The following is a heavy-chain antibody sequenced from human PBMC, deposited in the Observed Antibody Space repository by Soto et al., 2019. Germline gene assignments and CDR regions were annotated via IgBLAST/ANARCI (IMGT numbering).Heavy chain of an antibody. CDR2: IHYSGSA. CDR1: NGSISGHY. CDR3: ERADAETYLWTPYLDY. Sequence: SETLSLTCIVSNGSISGHYWSWIRQPPGKGLEWIGYIHYSGSATYNPSLRSRVTISLDTPKNQFSLKLNSVTATDTAIYYCERADAETYLWTPYLDYWGPGTLVTVSS. D-gene: IGHD3-3*01. J-gene: IGHJ4*02. V-gene: IGHV4-59*08.